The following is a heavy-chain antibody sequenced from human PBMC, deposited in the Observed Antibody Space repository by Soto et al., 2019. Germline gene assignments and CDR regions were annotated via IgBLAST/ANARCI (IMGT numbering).Heavy chain of an antibody. D-gene: IGHD6-13*01. CDR1: GGTFSSYA. V-gene: IGHV1-69*13. CDR2: IIPIFGTA. J-gene: IGHJ6*02. CDR3: AREPLYVRIAAAGYYYYYGMDV. Sequence: SVKVSCKASGGTFSSYAISWVRQAPGQGLEWMGGIIPIFGTANYAQKFQGRVTITADESTSTAYMELSSLRSGDTAVYYCAREPLYVRIAAAGYYYYYGMDVWGQGTTVTVSS.